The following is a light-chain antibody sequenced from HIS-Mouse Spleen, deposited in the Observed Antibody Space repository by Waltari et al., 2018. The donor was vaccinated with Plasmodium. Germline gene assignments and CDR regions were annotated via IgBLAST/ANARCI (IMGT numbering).Light chain of an antibody. CDR2: GAS. J-gene: IGKJ3*01. CDR3: QQYNNWSFT. Sequence: EIVMTQSPATLSVSPGERATLSCRASQSVSSNLAWYQQKPGQAPRLIIYGASTRATGIPARFSGSGSGTELTLTISSLQSEDFAVYYCQQYNNWSFTFGPGTKVDIK. V-gene: IGKV3-15*01. CDR1: QSVSSN.